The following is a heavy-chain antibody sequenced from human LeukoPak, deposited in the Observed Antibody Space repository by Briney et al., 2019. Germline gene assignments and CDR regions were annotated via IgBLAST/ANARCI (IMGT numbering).Heavy chain of an antibody. J-gene: IGHJ4*02. CDR2: ISSSGSYI. V-gene: IGHV3-21*01. CDR3: AREGPINNGDLDY. CDR1: GFTFSSYS. Sequence: GGSLRLSCAASGFTFSSYSMNWVRQAPGKGLEWVSSISSSGSYIFHADSVKGRFTISRDNAQNSLYLQMNSLRAEDTAVYYCAREGPINNGDLDYWGQGTLVTVSS. D-gene: IGHD1/OR15-1a*01.